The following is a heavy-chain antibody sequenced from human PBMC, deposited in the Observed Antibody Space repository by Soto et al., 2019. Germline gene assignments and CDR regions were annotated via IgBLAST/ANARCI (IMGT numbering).Heavy chain of an antibody. CDR2: SSAYNGNT. D-gene: IGHD3-3*01. CDR3: AKDHRQYYDFGSGYYTVGLPCGMDV. V-gene: IGHV1-18*01. Sequence: QVQLVQSGAEVKKPGASVKVSCKASGYTFTSYGISWVRQAPGQGLEWMGWSSAYNGNTNYAQKLQGRVTMTTDTSTSTAYMELRSMRSDDTAVYYCAKDHRQYYDFGSGYYTVGLPCGMDVWGQGTTVTVSS. CDR1: GYTFTSYG. J-gene: IGHJ6*02.